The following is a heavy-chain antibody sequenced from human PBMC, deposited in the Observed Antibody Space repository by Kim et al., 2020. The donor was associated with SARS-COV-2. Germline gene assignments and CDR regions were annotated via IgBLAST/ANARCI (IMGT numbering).Heavy chain of an antibody. CDR1: GFTFSSYA. Sequence: GGSLRLSCAASGFTFSSYAMNWVRQAPGKGLEWVSLISGGATYYADSVKGRFTISRDNSKNTLYLQMNSLRAEDTATYYCAKTPTTYSGSHYWGQGTLVT. V-gene: IGHV3-23*01. J-gene: IGHJ4*02. CDR2: ISGGAT. CDR3: AKTPTTYSGSHY. D-gene: IGHD1-26*01.